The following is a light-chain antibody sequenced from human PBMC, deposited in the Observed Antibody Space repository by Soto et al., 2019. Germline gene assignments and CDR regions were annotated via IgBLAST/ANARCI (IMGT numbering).Light chain of an antibody. Sequence: EIVLTQSAGTLSLSPGERATLSCRASQSVSSSHSSYLAWYQQKPCQAPSILIYDASSRATGIPDRFSGSGAGKDFILIISRLDPEDCAVYYCHHYGSSPVFTFGPVTKLDI. CDR1: QSVSSSHSSY. CDR3: HHYGSSPVFT. J-gene: IGKJ3*01. CDR2: DAS. V-gene: IGKV3-20*01.